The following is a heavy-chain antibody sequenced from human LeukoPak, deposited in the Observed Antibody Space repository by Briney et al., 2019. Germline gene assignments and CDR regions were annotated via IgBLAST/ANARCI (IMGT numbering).Heavy chain of an antibody. CDR3: ARPRRYYGDYVDF. V-gene: IGHV4-39*01. Sequence: SETLSLTCTVSGDSVSSGSYYWSWIRQPPGKGLEWIGSVYYSGNTYYNPSLKSRGAISVDTSKSQFSLKLSSVTAADTAVYYCARPRRYYGDYVDFWGQGTLVTVSS. J-gene: IGHJ4*02. CDR2: VYYSGNT. CDR1: GDSVSSGSYY. D-gene: IGHD4-17*01.